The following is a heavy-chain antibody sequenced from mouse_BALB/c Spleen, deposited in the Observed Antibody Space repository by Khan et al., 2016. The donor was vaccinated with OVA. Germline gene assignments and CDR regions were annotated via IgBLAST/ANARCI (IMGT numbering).Heavy chain of an antibody. CDR3: TRRGDESHWDY. J-gene: IGHJ2*01. D-gene: IGHD4-1*01. V-gene: IGHV1-7*01. Sequence: QVQLKQSGAELAKPGASVKMSCKASGYTFTSYWMHWVKQRPGQGLEWIGYINPCTGYTEYNQKFKDKATLTADKSSSTAYMQLSSLTSEDSAVSYCTRRGDESHWDYWGQGATLTVSS. CDR1: GYTFTSYW. CDR2: INPCTGYT.